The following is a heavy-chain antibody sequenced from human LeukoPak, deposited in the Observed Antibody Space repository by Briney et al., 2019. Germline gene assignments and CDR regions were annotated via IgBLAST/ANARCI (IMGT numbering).Heavy chain of an antibody. CDR3: AKDGVPYQLLIDY. D-gene: IGHD2-2*01. CDR2: ISYDGSSK. J-gene: IGHJ4*02. V-gene: IGHV3-30*18. Sequence: GGSLRLSCAASGFTFNNYGMHWVRQAPGKGLEWVAVISYDGSSKYYADSVKGRFTISRDNSKNTLYLQMNSLRAEDTAVYYCAKDGVPYQLLIDYWGQGTLVTVSS. CDR1: GFTFNNYG.